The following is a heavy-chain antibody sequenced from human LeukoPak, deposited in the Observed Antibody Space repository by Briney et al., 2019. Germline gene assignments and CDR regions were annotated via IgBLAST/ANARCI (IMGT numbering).Heavy chain of an antibody. D-gene: IGHD6-19*01. CDR2: INPNSGGT. CDR1: GYTFTGYY. J-gene: IGHJ4*02. CDR3: ARVLFYSSGNKSNRVDY. Sequence: ASVKVSCTASGYTFTGYYIHWVRQAPGQGLEWMGWINPNSGGTNNAQKFRGRVTMTRDTSISTAYMELSRLRSDDTAVYYCARVLFYSSGNKSNRVDYWGQGTLVTVSS. V-gene: IGHV1-2*02.